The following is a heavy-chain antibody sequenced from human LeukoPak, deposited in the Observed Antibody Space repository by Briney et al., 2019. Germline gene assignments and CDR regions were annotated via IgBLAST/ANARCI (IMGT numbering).Heavy chain of an antibody. D-gene: IGHD1-26*01. CDR2: ISYDGGNA. CDR1: GFSFGGYG. V-gene: IGHV3-30*18. Sequence: PGRSLRLSCAASGFSFGGYGMHWVRQAQGKGLEWVAVISYDGGNAYYADSVKGRFTISRDNSKNTLYLQMNSLRAEDTAVYYCAKDPYSGTYTIDHWGQGTPVTVSS. J-gene: IGHJ4*02. CDR3: AKDPYSGTYTIDH.